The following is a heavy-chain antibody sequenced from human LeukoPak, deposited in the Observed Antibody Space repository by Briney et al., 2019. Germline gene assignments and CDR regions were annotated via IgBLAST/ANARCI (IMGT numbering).Heavy chain of an antibody. Sequence: GASVKVSCKASGYTFTSYAMNWVRQAPGQGLEWMGWISAYNGNTNYAQKLQGRVTMTTDTSTSTAYMELRSLRSDDTAVYYCARGHGGNEKMNRLLPFDYWGQGTLVTVSS. CDR3: ARGHGGNEKMNRLLPFDY. J-gene: IGHJ4*02. V-gene: IGHV1-18*01. CDR2: ISAYNGNT. CDR1: GYTFTSYA. D-gene: IGHD4-23*01.